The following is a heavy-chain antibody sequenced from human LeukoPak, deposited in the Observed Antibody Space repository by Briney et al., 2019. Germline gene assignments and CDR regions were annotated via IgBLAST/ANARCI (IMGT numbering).Heavy chain of an antibody. CDR1: GGSFSGYY. CDR2: INHSGST. Sequence: SETLSLTCAVYGGSFSGYYWSWIRQPPGKGLEWIGEINHSGSTNYNPSLKSRVTISVDTSKNQFSLKLSSVTAADTAVYYCARGQGAPSGYWSDYWGQGTLVAVSS. CDR3: ARGQGAPSGYWSDY. J-gene: IGHJ4*02. D-gene: IGHD3-3*01. V-gene: IGHV4-34*01.